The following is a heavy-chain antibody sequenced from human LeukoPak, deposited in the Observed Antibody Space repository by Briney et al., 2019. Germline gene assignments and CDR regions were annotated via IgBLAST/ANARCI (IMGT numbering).Heavy chain of an antibody. CDR2: ISRSGATT. Sequence: GGSLRLSSAASGFTFNNYAMAWVRQAPGKGLEWVSLISRSGATTYYADSVKGRFTISRDNSRNTLYLQMTSLRAEDTAVYYCARDPGDRWFFDLWGRGTLVTVSS. V-gene: IGHV3-23*01. CDR1: GFTFNNYA. CDR3: ARDPGDRWFFDL. D-gene: IGHD7-27*01. J-gene: IGHJ2*01.